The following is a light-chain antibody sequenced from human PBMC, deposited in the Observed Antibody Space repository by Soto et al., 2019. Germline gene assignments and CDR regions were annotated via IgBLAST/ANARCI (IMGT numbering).Light chain of an antibody. CDR1: SSDVGAYNY. CDR2: EVS. CDR3: SSYAGSSTLV. Sequence: QSALTQPPSASGSPGQSVAISCTGTSSDVGAYNYVAWYQQHPGKVPKLMIYEVSKRPSGVPDRFSGSKSGNTASLTVSGLQADDEADYYCSSYAGSSTLVFGTGTKVTVL. V-gene: IGLV2-8*01. J-gene: IGLJ1*01.